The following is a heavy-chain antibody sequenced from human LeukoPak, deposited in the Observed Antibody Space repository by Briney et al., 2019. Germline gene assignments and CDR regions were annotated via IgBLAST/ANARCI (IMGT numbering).Heavy chain of an antibody. V-gene: IGHV3-23*01. CDR2: SGSGDST. J-gene: IGHJ5*02. D-gene: IGHD6-19*01. CDR3: AKDSRSSGWYNWFDP. CDR1: GFTFSSYA. Sequence: GGSLRLSCAASGFTFSSYAMSWVRQAPGKGLDWGSASGSGDSTYYADSVKGRFTISRDNSKNTLYLQMNRLRAEDTAIYYCAKDSRSSGWYNWFDPWGQGTLVTVSS.